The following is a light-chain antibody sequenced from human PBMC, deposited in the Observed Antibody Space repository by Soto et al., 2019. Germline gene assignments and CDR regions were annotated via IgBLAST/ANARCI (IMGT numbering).Light chain of an antibody. J-gene: IGLJ3*02. CDR1: GSNIGAVSA. CDR2: GHN. CDR3: QSYDTILRGWV. Sequence: QSVLTQPPSVSGAPGQRVTISCTGSGSNIGAVSALNWYQQLPGAAPELLIHGHNNRPSGVPTRFSASKSGTSASLTITGLQAEDEADYYCQSYDTILRGWVFGEGTKLTVL. V-gene: IGLV1-40*01.